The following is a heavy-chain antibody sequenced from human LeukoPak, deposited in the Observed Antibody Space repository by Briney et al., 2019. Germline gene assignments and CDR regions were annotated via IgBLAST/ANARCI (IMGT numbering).Heavy chain of an antibody. D-gene: IGHD3-16*01. J-gene: IGHJ4*02. V-gene: IGHV1-24*01. CDR3: ATIGGVTPDY. CDR2: FDPEDGEI. CDR1: RNTLTELS. Sequence: ASVEVSCKVSRNTLTELSIHWVRQAPGKGLEWMGGFDPEDGEIIYAQNLEGRVIMTEDTSRDTAYMELSSLRSEDTAVYYCATIGGVTPDYWGQGTQVTVSS.